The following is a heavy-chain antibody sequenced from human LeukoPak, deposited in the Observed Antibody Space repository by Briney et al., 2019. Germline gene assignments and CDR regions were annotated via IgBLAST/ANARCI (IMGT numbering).Heavy chain of an antibody. J-gene: IGHJ4*02. D-gene: IGHD2/OR15-2a*01. CDR1: GFTVSSNY. CDR3: AKSSDGSTSFDY. V-gene: IGHV3-53*01. CDR2: IYSGGST. Sequence: PGGSLRLSCAASGFTVSSNYMSWVRQAPGKGLEWVSVIYSGGSTYYADSVKGRFTISRDNSKNTLYLQMNSPRAEDTAVYYCAKSSDGSTSFDYWGQGALVTVSS.